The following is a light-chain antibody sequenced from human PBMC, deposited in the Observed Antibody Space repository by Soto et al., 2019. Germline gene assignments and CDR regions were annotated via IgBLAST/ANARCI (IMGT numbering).Light chain of an antibody. CDR3: SSYSSSDSVYV. V-gene: IGLV2-14*01. Sequence: QSALTQPASVSGSPGQSITISCTGTRSDVGAYNYVSWYQRHPGKAPKLLIYEVNSRPSGVSNRFSGSKSGNTASLTISGLHAEDEADYYCSSYSSSDSVYVFGSGTKLTVL. J-gene: IGLJ1*01. CDR1: RSDVGAYNY. CDR2: EVN.